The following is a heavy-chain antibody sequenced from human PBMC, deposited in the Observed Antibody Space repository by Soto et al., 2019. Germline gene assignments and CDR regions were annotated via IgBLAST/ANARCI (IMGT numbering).Heavy chain of an antibody. CDR3: ARQYCRGGSCYTLDY. CDR2: INPSGGST. Sequence: QVQLVQSGAEVKKPGASVKVSCKASGYTFTSYYMHWVRQAPGQGLEWMGIINPSGGSTSYAQKFQGRVTMTRDTSTSTVYMELSSLRSEDTAVYYCARQYCRGGSCYTLDYWGQGTLVTVSS. CDR1: GYTFTSYY. J-gene: IGHJ4*02. V-gene: IGHV1-46*01. D-gene: IGHD2-15*01.